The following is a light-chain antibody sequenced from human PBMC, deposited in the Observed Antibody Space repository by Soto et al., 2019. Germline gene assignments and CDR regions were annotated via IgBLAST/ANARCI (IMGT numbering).Light chain of an antibody. J-gene: IGLJ2*01. CDR1: SSDVGGYNF. Sequence: QSALTQPRSVSGSPGQSVTISCTGTSSDVGGYNFVSWYQQHPGKAPKLMIYDVSQRPSGVPERFSGSKSGNAASLTISGLHEEDEADYCRCSYAGIHLLFGGGTKVTVL. CDR3: CSYAGIHLL. CDR2: DVS. V-gene: IGLV2-11*01.